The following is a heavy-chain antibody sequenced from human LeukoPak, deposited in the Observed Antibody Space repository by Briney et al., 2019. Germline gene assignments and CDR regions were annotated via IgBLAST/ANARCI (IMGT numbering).Heavy chain of an antibody. V-gene: IGHV1-8*01. CDR1: GYTFTSYD. CDR2: MNPNSGNT. J-gene: IGHJ4*02. D-gene: IGHD3-10*01. CDR3: ARGRSTMVRGVKTIGY. Sequence: ASVKVSCKASGYTFTSYDINWVRQATGQGLEWMGWMNPNSGNTGYAQKFQGRVTMTRNTSISTAYMELSSLRSEDTAVYYCARGRSTMVRGVKTIGYWGQGTLVTVSS.